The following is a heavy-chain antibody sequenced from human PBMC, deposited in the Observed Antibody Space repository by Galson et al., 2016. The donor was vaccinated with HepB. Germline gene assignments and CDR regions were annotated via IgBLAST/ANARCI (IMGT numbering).Heavy chain of an antibody. Sequence: SLRLSCAASGFTFSDHTIHWVRQAPGKGLEWVAVISNDGSNKYYADSVEGRFTISRDNSKNTLYLQMNSLRPEDTAVYYCARDRCSSTTCYGKYSNWFDPWGQGTLVAVSS. J-gene: IGHJ5*02. CDR1: GFTFSDHT. V-gene: IGHV3-30*04. D-gene: IGHD2-2*01. CDR3: ARDRCSSTTCYGKYSNWFDP. CDR2: ISNDGSNK.